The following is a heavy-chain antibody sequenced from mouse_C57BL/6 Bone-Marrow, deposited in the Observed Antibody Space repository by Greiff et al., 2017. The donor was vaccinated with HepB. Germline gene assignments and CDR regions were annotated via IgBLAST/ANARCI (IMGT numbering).Heavy chain of an antibody. Sequence: EVHLVESGGGLVQPGGSLKLSCAASGFTFSDYYMYWVRQTPEKRLEWVAYISNGGGSTYYPDTVKGRFTISRDNAKNNLYLQMSRLKSEDTAMYYCARLLRYGAMDYWGQGTSVTVSS. V-gene: IGHV5-12*01. J-gene: IGHJ4*01. D-gene: IGHD1-1*01. CDR1: GFTFSDYY. CDR2: ISNGGGST. CDR3: ARLLRYGAMDY.